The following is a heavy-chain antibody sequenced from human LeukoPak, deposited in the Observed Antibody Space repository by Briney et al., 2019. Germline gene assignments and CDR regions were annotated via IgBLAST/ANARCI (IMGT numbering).Heavy chain of an antibody. J-gene: IGHJ4*02. CDR2: IKSKTDGGTT. Sequence: GGSLRLSCAASGFTFSNVWMSWVRQAPGKGLEWVGRIKSKTDGGTTDYAAPVKGRFTISRDDSKNTLYLQMNSLKTEDTAVYYCTTASDHIVVVTAIDPFDYWGQGTLVTVSS. CDR3: TTASDHIVVVTAIDPFDY. V-gene: IGHV3-15*01. D-gene: IGHD2-21*02. CDR1: GFTFSNVW.